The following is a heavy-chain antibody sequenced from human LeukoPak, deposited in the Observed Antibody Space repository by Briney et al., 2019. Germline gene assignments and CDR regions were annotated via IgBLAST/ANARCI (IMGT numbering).Heavy chain of an antibody. CDR3: ARYSPMRWLQFRAFDY. Sequence: GGSLRLSCAASGFTFSSYWMSWVRQAPGKGLEWVANIKQDGSEKYYEDSVKGRFTISRDNAKNSLYLQMNSLRAEDTAVYYCARYSPMRWLQFRAFDYWGQGTLVTVSS. J-gene: IGHJ4*02. D-gene: IGHD5-24*01. CDR1: GFTFSSYW. V-gene: IGHV3-7*01. CDR2: IKQDGSEK.